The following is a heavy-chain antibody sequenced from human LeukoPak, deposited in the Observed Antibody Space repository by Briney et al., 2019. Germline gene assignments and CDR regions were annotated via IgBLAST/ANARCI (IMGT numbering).Heavy chain of an antibody. D-gene: IGHD3-10*01. V-gene: IGHV3-23*01. CDR1: GFTFSTYA. CDR2: ISGSGGST. CDR3: AKEGPMVRDFDY. J-gene: IGHJ4*02. Sequence: GGSLRLSCAVSGFTFSTYAMSWVRQASGKGLEWVSAISGSGGSTYYADSVKGRFTISRDNSKNTLYLQMNSLRAEDTAVYYCAKEGPMVRDFDYWGQGTLVTVSS.